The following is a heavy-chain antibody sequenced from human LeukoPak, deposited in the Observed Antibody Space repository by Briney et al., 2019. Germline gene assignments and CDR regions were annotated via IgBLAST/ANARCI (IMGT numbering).Heavy chain of an antibody. CDR2: IGAYNGNT. CDR3: ARDGGYDYVWGSYRYEDY. CDR1: GYTFTSYG. D-gene: IGHD3-16*02. Sequence: ASVKVSXKASGYTFTSYGISWVRQAPGQGLEWMGWIGAYNGNTNYARKLQGRVTMTTDTSTSTAYMELRSLRSDDTAVYYCARDGGYDYVWGSYRYEDYWGQGTLVTVSS. V-gene: IGHV1-18*01. J-gene: IGHJ4*02.